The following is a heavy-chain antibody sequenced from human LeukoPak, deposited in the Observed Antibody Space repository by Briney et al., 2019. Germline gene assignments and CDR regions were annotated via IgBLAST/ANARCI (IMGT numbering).Heavy chain of an antibody. V-gene: IGHV3-20*01. CDR2: INWNGGST. Sequence: GGSLRLSCAASGFTFDDYGMSWVRHAPGKGLEWVSGINWNGGSTGYADSVKGRFTISRDNAKNSLYLQMNSLRAEDTALYHCAREQWLANPMYYYYGMDVWGQGTTVTVSS. J-gene: IGHJ6*02. CDR1: GFTFDDYG. D-gene: IGHD6-19*01. CDR3: AREQWLANPMYYYYGMDV.